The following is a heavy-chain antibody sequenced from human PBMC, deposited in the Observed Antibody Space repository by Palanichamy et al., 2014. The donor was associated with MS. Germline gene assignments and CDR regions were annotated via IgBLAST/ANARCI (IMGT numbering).Heavy chain of an antibody. V-gene: IGHV1-2*02. CDR3: ARENSRAHDF. CDR1: GFTFTDYF. J-gene: IGHJ4*02. Sequence: QVQLEQSGAEVKKPGASVKVSCKASGFTFTDYFMHWVRQAPGQGLEWMGWVNPSGGTTYAQHFQGRITIIRDTSISTVYMELSGLTTDDTAIYYCARENSRAHDFWGQGALVTVSS. CDR2: VNPSGGT.